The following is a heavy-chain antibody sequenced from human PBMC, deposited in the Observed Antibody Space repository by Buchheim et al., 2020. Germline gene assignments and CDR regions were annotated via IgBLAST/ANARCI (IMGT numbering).Heavy chain of an antibody. Sequence: DVQLLQSGGGLVQPGGSLRLSCAASGFSFSTNAMSWVRQAPGRGLEWVSGIGGDGRSHYADSVQGRFTISSASSKDTLYLQMNGLRVEDTATYYCAKDLHFRSGMDYWGQGAL. CDR1: GFSFSTNA. J-gene: IGHJ4*02. V-gene: IGHV3-23*01. CDR3: AKDLHFRSGMDY. CDR2: IGGDGRS. D-gene: IGHD3-3*02.